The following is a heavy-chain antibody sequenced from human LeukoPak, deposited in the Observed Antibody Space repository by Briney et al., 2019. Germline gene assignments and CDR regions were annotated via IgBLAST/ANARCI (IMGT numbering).Heavy chain of an antibody. CDR2: VSGYNGNT. CDR3: ARSWTLVRGVIHSTNYFDY. Sequence: ASVTVSCKASGYSFSSYGISWVRQAPGQGLEWMGWVSGYNGNTKYAQKLQGRVTMTTDTSTSTAYMELRSLRSDDTAVYYCARSWTLVRGVIHSTNYFDYWGQGTLVTVSS. J-gene: IGHJ4*02. V-gene: IGHV1-18*01. CDR1: GYSFSSYG. D-gene: IGHD3-10*01.